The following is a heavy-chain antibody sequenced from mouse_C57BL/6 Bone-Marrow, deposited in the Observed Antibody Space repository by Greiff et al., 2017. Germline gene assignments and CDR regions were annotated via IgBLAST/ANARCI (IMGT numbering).Heavy chain of an antibody. CDR1: GYAFSSSW. CDR3: ARKVGSSVYYFDY. J-gene: IGHJ2*01. V-gene: IGHV1-82*01. CDR2: IYPGDGAI. Sequence: QVLLQQSGPELVKPGASVKISCTASGYAFSSSWMHWVQQGPGKGLEWIAHIYPGDGAIYYTGKVKGKFTLTADNATSTAYMQLSSLTSEDSAVYFCARKVGSSVYYFDYWGQGTTLTVSS. D-gene: IGHD1-1*01.